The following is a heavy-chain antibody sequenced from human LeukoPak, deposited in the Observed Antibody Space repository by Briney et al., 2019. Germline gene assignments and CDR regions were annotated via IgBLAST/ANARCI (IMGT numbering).Heavy chain of an antibody. Sequence: PSQTLSLTCTVSGGSISSGSYYWSWIRQPAGKGLEWIGRIYTSGSTNYNPSLKSRVTISVDTSKNQFPLKLSSVTAADTAVYYCAREVYYYASGMEGYYYYGMDVWGQGTTVTVSS. CDR2: IYTSGST. D-gene: IGHD3-10*01. V-gene: IGHV4-61*02. CDR3: AREVYYYASGMEGYYYYGMDV. CDR1: GGSISSGSYY. J-gene: IGHJ6*02.